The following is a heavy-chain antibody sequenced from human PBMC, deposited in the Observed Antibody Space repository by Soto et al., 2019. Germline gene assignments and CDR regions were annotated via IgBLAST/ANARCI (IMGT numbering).Heavy chain of an antibody. CDR2: TYYRSKWYN. CDR3: ARGVTVVTLGAFDI. Sequence: SQTLSLTCAISGDSVSSNSAACNWIRQSPSRDLEWLGRTYYRSKWYNDYAVSVKSRITINPDTSKNQFSLQLNSVTPEDTAVYYCARGVTVVTLGAFDIWGQGTMVTVSS. CDR1: GDSVSSNSAA. D-gene: IGHD2-21*02. V-gene: IGHV6-1*01. J-gene: IGHJ3*02.